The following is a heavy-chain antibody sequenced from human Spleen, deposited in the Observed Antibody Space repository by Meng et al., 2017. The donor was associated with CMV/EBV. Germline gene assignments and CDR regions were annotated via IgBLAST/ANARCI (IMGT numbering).Heavy chain of an antibody. D-gene: IGHD2-2*01. Sequence: GGPLRLSCAASGFAFGRYEMNWVRQAPGRGLEWLSYISSGGHTTYYAESVRGRFTVSRDNARNALYLQMDSLRVEDTAVYHCARDWEGYCSSTNCYVPGYWGQGTLVTVSS. V-gene: IGHV3-48*03. J-gene: IGHJ4*02. CDR2: ISSGGHTT. CDR1: GFAFGRYE. CDR3: ARDWEGYCSSTNCYVPGY.